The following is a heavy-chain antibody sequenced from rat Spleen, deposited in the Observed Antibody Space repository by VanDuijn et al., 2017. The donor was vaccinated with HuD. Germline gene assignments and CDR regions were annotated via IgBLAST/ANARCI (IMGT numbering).Heavy chain of an antibody. J-gene: IGHJ4*01. V-gene: IGHV5-22*01. Sequence: EVQLVESGGGLVQPGRSLKLSCAASGFTFSHYDMAWVRQAPAKGLEWVASISFEGSGTYYGDSVKGRFTISRDNAKSTLYLQMNSLKSEDTATYYCARHPSGVMDAWGQGASVTVSS. CDR2: ISFEGSGT. CDR1: GFTFSHYD. D-gene: IGHD4-3*01. CDR3: ARHPSGVMDA.